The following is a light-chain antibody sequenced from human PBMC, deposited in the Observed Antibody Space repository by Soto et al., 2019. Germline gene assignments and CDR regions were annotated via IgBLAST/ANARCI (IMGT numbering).Light chain of an antibody. CDR3: QQYDNYPLT. CDR2: KAS. J-gene: IGKJ4*01. V-gene: IGKV1-5*03. CDR1: QTISSW. Sequence: DIQMTQSPSTLSGSVGDRVTITCRASQTISSWLAWYQQKPGKAPKLLIYKASTLQSGVPSRFSGSGSGTYFTLTINSLQPDDFATYYCQQYDNYPLTFGGGTKVDIK.